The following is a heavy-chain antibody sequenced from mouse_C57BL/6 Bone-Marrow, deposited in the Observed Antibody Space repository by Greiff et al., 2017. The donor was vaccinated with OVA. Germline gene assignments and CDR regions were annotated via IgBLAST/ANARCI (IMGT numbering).Heavy chain of an antibody. CDR1: GYTFTSYW. V-gene: IGHV1-61*01. CDR2: IYPSDSET. CDR3: ARLYLYYAMDY. Sequence: VQLQQPGAELVRPGSSVKLSCKASGYTFTSYWMDWVKQRPGQGLEWIGNIYPSDSETHYNQKFKDKATLTEDKSSSTAYMQLSSLTSEDSAVYYCARLYLYYAMDYWGQGTSVTVSS. J-gene: IGHJ4*01. D-gene: IGHD5-1*01.